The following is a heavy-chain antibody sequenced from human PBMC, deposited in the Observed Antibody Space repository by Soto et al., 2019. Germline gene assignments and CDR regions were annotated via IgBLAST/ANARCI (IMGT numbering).Heavy chain of an antibody. CDR1: GGSISSSNW. V-gene: IGHV4-4*02. J-gene: IGHJ5*01. D-gene: IGHD2-2*01. CDR2: IYHSGST. CDR3: ARAVGSVLVPGDRNLFDS. Sequence: PSETLSLTCAVSGGSISSSNWWSWVRQPPGKGLEWIGEIYHSGSTNYNPSLKSRVTISVDKSKNQFSLKLSSVTAADTAVYYCARAVGSVLVPGDRNLFDSWGQGTLDTVSS.